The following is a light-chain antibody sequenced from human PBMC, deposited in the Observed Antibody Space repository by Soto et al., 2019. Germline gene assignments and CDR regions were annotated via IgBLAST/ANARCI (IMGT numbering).Light chain of an antibody. Sequence: DIPMTQSPSSLSASVGDRVTITCRASQYISSSLSWYQLKPGQAPQLLIYAASTLQSGVPSRVSGSGSGTDFTLTISSLLLEDFATYYCHQTYSAPFTFGGGTTVEVK. J-gene: IGKJ4*01. V-gene: IGKV1-39*01. CDR2: AAS. CDR1: QYISSS. CDR3: HQTYSAPFT.